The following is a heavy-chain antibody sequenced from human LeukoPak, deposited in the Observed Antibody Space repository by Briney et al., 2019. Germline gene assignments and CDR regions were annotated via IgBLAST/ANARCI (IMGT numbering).Heavy chain of an antibody. CDR3: AAELNYDSSGYDY. V-gene: IGHV1-24*01. D-gene: IGHD3-22*01. J-gene: IGHJ4*02. CDR1: GYTLTKVS. Sequence: ASVKVSCKVSGYTLTKVSMHWVRQAPGKGLEWMGGFDTEDGETVFAQKFQGRLTKTEDTSTDTAYMELSSLRSEDTAVYYCAAELNYDSSGYDYWGQGTLVTVSS. CDR2: FDTEDGET.